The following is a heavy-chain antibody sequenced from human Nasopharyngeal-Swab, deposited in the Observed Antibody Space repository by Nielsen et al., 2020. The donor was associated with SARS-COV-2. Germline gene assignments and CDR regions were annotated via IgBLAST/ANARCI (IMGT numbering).Heavy chain of an antibody. CDR2: IYYSGST. CDR3: ARHPTTAFDY. CDR1: GASISTSSYY. Sequence: SEPLPLTCTVSGASISTSSYYWGWLRQPPGKGLEWIGSIYYSGSTYYNPSHKSRVTISVDTSKNQFSLKLSSVTAADTAVYYCARHPTTAFDYWGQGTLVTVSS. J-gene: IGHJ4*02. D-gene: IGHD4-11*01. V-gene: IGHV4-39*01.